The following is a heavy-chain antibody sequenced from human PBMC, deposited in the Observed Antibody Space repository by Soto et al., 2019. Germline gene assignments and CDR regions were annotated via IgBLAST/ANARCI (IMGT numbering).Heavy chain of an antibody. J-gene: IGHJ4*02. Sequence: QVQLVQSGAEVKKPGASVKVSCKASGYTFTSYYMHWVRQAPGQGLEWMGIINPSGGSTSYAQKFQGRVTMTRDTSTSTVYIELSRLRSEDTAVYYCARGGRYYYDSSGYYYSFNYWGQGTLVTVSS. CDR2: INPSGGST. V-gene: IGHV1-46*01. D-gene: IGHD3-22*01. CDR3: ARGGRYYYDSSGYYYSFNY. CDR1: GYTFTSYY.